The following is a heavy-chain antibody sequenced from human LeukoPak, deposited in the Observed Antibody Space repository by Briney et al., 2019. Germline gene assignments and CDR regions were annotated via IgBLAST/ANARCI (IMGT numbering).Heavy chain of an antibody. D-gene: IGHD1-26*01. CDR3: ARDSGRPDAFDI. Sequence: GVSVKVSCKASGYTFTTYDISWVRQAPGQGLEWMGWISAYNGNTNYAQRFQGRVTMTTDTSTSTAYMELRSLRSDDTPVYYCARDSGRPDAFDIWGQGTMVTVSS. V-gene: IGHV1-18*01. CDR1: GYTFTTYD. J-gene: IGHJ3*02. CDR2: ISAYNGNT.